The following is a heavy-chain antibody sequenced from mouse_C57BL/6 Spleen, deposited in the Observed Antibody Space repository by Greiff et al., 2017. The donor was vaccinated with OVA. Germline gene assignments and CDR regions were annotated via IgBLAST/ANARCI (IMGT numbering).Heavy chain of an antibody. V-gene: IGHV1-66*01. CDR1: GYSFTSYY. CDR3: ARWGDSSGYGAMDY. Sequence: VQLQQSGPELVKPGASVKISCKASGYSFTSYYIHWVKQRPGQGLEWIGWIYPGSGNTKYNEKFKGKATLTADTSSSTAYMQLSSLTSEDSAVYYCARWGDSSGYGAMDYWGQGTSVTVSS. D-gene: IGHD3-2*02. CDR2: IYPGSGNT. J-gene: IGHJ4*01.